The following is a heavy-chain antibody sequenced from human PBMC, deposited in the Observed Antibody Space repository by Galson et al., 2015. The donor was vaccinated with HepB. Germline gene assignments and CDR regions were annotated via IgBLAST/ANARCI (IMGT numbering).Heavy chain of an antibody. CDR3: ANHPGGGYGSGSYYGYFDY. V-gene: IGHV3-23*01. Sequence: SLRLSCAASGFTFSSYAMSWVRQAPGKGLEWVSAISGSGGSTYYADSVKGRFTISRDNSKNTLYLQMNSLRAEDTAVYYCANHPGGGYGSGSYYGYFDYWGQGTLVTVSS. CDR2: ISGSGGST. CDR1: GFTFSSYA. D-gene: IGHD3-10*01. J-gene: IGHJ4*02.